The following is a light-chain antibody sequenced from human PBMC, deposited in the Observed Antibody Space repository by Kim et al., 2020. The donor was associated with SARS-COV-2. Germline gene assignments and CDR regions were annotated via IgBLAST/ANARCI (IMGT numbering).Light chain of an antibody. J-gene: IGLJ1*01. V-gene: IGLV3-19*01. Sequence: SSELTQDPAVSVALGQTVRITCQGDSLRSYYASWYQQKPGQAPVLVIYGKNNRPSGIPDRFSGSSSGNTASLTITGAQAEDEGDYYCNSRDSSGNHPFGTGTKVTVL. CDR1: SLRSYY. CDR3: NSRDSSGNHP. CDR2: GKN.